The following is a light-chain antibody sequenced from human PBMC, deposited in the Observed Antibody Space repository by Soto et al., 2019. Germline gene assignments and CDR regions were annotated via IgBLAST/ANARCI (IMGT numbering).Light chain of an antibody. CDR2: KVS. Sequence: QSALTQPASVSGSPGESITISCTGTSSDIGSYHLVSWYQHQSGKAPKLIIYKVSQWPSGVSDRFSASKSGNTASLTISGLQVVDVADYSSSSYAGTNCVYVSVXGTIVPV. CDR3: SSYAGTNCVYV. CDR1: SSDIGSYHL. V-gene: IGLV2-23*02. J-gene: IGLJ1*01.